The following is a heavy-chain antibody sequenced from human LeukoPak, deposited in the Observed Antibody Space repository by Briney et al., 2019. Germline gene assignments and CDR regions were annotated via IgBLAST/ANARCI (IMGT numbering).Heavy chain of an antibody. V-gene: IGHV3-53*01. CDR3: ARAFHGAADY. J-gene: IGHJ4*02. Sequence: GGSLRPSCAASGFTVSSNYMSWVRQAPGKGLEWVSVIYSGGSTYYADSVKGRFTISRDNSKNTLYLQMNSLRAEDTTVYYCARAFHGAADYWGQGTLVTVSS. D-gene: IGHD4-17*01. CDR2: IYSGGST. CDR1: GFTVSSNY.